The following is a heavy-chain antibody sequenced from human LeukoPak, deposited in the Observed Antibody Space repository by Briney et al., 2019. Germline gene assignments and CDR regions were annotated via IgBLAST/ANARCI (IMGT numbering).Heavy chain of an antibody. D-gene: IGHD1-26*01. V-gene: IGHV6-1*01. CDR3: ARDPVGGSTIFDS. J-gene: IGHJ4*02. CDR2: TYYRSKWYY. Sequence: SQTLSLTCAISGDSLSSNSATWNWIRQSPSRGLEWLGRTYYRSKWYYDYALAVKGRITINPDTSKDQFSLQLNSVTPEDTAVYFCARDPVGGSTIFDSWGQGTLVTVSS. CDR1: GDSLSSNSAT.